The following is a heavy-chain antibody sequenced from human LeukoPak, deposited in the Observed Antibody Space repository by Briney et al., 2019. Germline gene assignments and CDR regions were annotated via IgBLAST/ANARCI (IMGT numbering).Heavy chain of an antibody. V-gene: IGHV1-2*04. J-gene: IGHJ4*02. CDR3: VRAVSYGTAAYDY. CDR2: INPNSGGT. Sequence: GASVKVSCKASGYTFTGYYMHWVRQAPGQGLEWMGWINPNSGGTNYAQKFQGWVTMTRDTSISTAYMELSRLRSDDTAVYYCVRAVSYGTAAYDYWGQGTLVTVSS. D-gene: IGHD1-26*01. CDR1: GYTFTGYY.